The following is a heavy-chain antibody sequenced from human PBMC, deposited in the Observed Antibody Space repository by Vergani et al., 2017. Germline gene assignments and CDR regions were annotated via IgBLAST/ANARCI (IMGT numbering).Heavy chain of an antibody. Sequence: QVQLVQSGAEVKKPGSSVKVSCKASGGTFSSYAISWVRQAPGQGLEWMGGIIPIFGTANYAQKFQGRVTITADESTGTAYMELSSLRSEDTDVYYCARVLLGYSYGYGSYYYMDVWGKGTTVTVSS. D-gene: IGHD5-18*01. CDR1: GGTFSSYA. V-gene: IGHV1-69*01. J-gene: IGHJ6*03. CDR2: IIPIFGTA. CDR3: ARVLLGYSYGYGSYYYMDV.